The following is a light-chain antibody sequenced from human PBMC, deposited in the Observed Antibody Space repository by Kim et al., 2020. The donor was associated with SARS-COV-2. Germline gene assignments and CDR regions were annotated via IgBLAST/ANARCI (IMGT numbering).Light chain of an antibody. CDR1: SIGPKS. Sequence: PGQTARITCGGNSIGPKSVNWYQQKPGQAPVLVISYSSDRPSGIPERFSGSNSGNTATLTISRVEAGDEAVYYCQVWDNSGEHIVFGGGTQLTVL. J-gene: IGLJ2*01. CDR2: YSS. CDR3: QVWDNSGEHIV. V-gene: IGLV3-21*04.